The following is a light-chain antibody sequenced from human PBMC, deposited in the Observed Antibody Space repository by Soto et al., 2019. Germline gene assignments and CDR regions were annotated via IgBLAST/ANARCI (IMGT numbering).Light chain of an antibody. Sequence: EIVMTQSPATLSVSPGERVTLSCRASQSVSNNLAWYQHKPGQAPRLLIYGASTMATGIPARFSGSGSGTGFTLTISSLQSEDFAIYYCHQYNNWPPYTFGQGTKLEIK. CDR1: QSVSNN. V-gene: IGKV3-15*01. CDR2: GAS. CDR3: HQYNNWPPYT. J-gene: IGKJ2*01.